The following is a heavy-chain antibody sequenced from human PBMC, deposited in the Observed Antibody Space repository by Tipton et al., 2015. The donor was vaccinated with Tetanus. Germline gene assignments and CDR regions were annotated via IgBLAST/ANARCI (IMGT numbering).Heavy chain of an antibody. CDR1: GYTFTSNW. J-gene: IGHJ4*02. Sequence: VQLVQSGPEVKKPGESLKISCTTSGYTFTSNWIGWVRQMPGKGLEWMGIIYPGDSDIRYSPSFEGHVTVSVDKSINTAYLQWSSLKASDTAMYYCVRHSNGWFKHPEFDYWGQGTQVTVSS. D-gene: IGHD6-19*01. CDR3: VRHSNGWFKHPEFDY. V-gene: IGHV5-51*01. CDR2: IYPGDSDI.